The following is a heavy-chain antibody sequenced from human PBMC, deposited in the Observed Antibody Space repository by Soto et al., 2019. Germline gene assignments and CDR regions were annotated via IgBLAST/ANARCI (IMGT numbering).Heavy chain of an antibody. CDR2: ISSSGGTT. CDR3: ARGIIVAGGIAFDL. J-gene: IGHJ3*01. Sequence: GGSLRLSCAVSGFTFSSFAMSWVRQAPGKGLEWVSVISSSGGTTYYTDSVKGRFTISRDNSKNTLYLQMNSLRAEDTAVYYCARGIIVAGGIAFDLWG. D-gene: IGHD5-12*01. CDR1: GFTFSSFA. V-gene: IGHV3-23*01.